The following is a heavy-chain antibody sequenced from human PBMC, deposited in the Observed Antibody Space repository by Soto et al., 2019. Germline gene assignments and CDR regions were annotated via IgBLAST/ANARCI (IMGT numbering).Heavy chain of an antibody. D-gene: IGHD2-15*01. J-gene: IGHJ4*02. CDR1: GYTSSDYY. CDR2: INPKSGGT. Sequence: ASVKVSCKTSGYTSSDYYIHWVRQAPGQGPEWLAWINPKSGGTNYAPLFRGRVTLTRDTSTSTVYMEMRGLRSDDTAVYYCVRPTATILYYFESWGQGTLVTVSS. CDR3: VRPTATILYYFES. V-gene: IGHV1-2*02.